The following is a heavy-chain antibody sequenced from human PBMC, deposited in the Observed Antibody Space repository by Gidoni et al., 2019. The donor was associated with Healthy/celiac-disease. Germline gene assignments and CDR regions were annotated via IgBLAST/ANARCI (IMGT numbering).Heavy chain of an antibody. V-gene: IGHV3-21*01. CDR2: ISSSSSYI. Sequence: EVQLVGSGGGLVKPGGSLRLSCAASGFTLSSKSMNWVRQAPGKGLEWVSSISSSSSYIYYADSVKGRFTISRDNAKNSLYLQMNSLRAEDTAVYYCARDHSGGNEENYYYYGMDVWGQGTTVTVSS. CDR1: GFTLSSKS. J-gene: IGHJ6*02. D-gene: IGHD2-15*01. CDR3: ARDHSGGNEENYYYYGMDV.